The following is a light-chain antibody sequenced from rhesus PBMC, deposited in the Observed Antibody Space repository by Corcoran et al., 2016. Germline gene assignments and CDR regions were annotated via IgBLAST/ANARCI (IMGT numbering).Light chain of an antibody. Sequence: DIQMTQSPSSLSASVGDRVTITCRASQGITNDLAWYQQKPGENPKLRIYDASSLQSGIPSRFSGSGSGTDVTLTISSLQSEDFPTYYCQHYYGTPFTFGPGTKLVIK. CDR1: QGITND. V-gene: IGKV1-33*02. J-gene: IGKJ3*01. CDR3: QHYYGTPFT. CDR2: DAS.